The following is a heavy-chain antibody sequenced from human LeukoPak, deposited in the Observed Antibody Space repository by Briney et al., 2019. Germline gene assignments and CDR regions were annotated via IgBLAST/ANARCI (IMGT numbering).Heavy chain of an antibody. V-gene: IGHV3-30-3*01. CDR3: ARDNPTRIFGVVSYYYYMDV. J-gene: IGHJ6*03. D-gene: IGHD3-3*01. Sequence: PGGSLRLSCAASGFTFSSYAMHWVRQAPGKGLEWVAVISYDGSNKYYADSVKGRFTISRDNSKNSLYLQMNSLRAEDTAVYYCARDNPTRIFGVVSYYYYMDVWGKGTTVTVSS. CDR1: GFTFSSYA. CDR2: ISYDGSNK.